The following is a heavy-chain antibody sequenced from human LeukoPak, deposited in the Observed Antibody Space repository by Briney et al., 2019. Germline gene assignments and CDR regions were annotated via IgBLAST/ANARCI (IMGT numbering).Heavy chain of an antibody. CDR1: GGSISSYY. V-gene: IGHV4-34*01. J-gene: IGHJ4*02. CDR3: ATYDYGDDRPLEYFDY. CDR2: INHGGNT. Sequence: SETLSLTCTVSGGSISSYYWSWIRQPPGKGLEWIGEINHGGNTNYNPSLKSRVTISVDTSKNQFSLKLSSVTAADTAVYYCATYDYGDDRPLEYFDYWGQGTLVTVSS. D-gene: IGHD4-17*01.